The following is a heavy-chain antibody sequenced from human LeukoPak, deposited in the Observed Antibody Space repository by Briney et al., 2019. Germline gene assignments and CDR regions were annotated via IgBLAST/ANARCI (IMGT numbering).Heavy chain of an antibody. CDR3: ARLAAGYWYIDL. V-gene: IGHV3-53*01. CDR1: GFSVSSNH. CDR2: MYGGGAT. D-gene: IGHD3-22*01. J-gene: IGHJ2*01. Sequence: GGSLRLSCTASGFSVSSNHMSWVRQAPGKGLEWVSLMYGGGATSYAESVKGRFTLSRDNSKNTLFFEMNSLRAEDTAVYYCARLAAGYWYIDLWGRGTLVTVSS.